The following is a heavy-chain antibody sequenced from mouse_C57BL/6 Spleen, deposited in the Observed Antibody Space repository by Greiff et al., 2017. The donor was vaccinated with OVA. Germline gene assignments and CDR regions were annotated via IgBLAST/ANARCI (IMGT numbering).Heavy chain of an antibody. CDR2: IDPSDSYT. J-gene: IGHJ3*01. Sequence: VKLQQPGAELVMPGASVKLPCKASGYTFTSYWMHWVKQRPGQGLEWIGEIDPSDSYTNYNQKFKGKSTLTVDKSSSTAYMQLSSLTSEDSAVYYCASGSLGSRWFAYWGQGTLVTVSA. CDR3: ASGSLGSRWFAY. V-gene: IGHV1-69*01. CDR1: GYTFTSYW. D-gene: IGHD1-1*01.